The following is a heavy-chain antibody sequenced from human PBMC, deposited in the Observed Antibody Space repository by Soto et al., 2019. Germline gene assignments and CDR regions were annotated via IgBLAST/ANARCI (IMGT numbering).Heavy chain of an antibody. CDR3: ARVVPFLEWLFSDTYYYYMDV. D-gene: IGHD3-3*02. J-gene: IGHJ6*03. V-gene: IGHV1-3*01. CDR1: GYTFTSYA. CDR2: INAGNGNT. Sequence: ASVKVSCKASGYTFTSYAMHWVRQAPGQRLEWMGWINAGNGNTKYSQKFQGRVTITRDTSAGTAYMELSSLRSEDTAVYYCARVVPFLEWLFSDTYYYYMDVWGKGTTVTVSS.